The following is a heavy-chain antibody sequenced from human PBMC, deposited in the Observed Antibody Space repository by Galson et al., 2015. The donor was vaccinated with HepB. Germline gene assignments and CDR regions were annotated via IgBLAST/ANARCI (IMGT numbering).Heavy chain of an antibody. CDR2: ISYDGSNK. CDR1: GFTFSRYG. D-gene: IGHD4-23*01. CDR3: ARDYGGNPRDGMDV. J-gene: IGHJ6*02. V-gene: IGHV3-30*03. Sequence: SLRLSCAASGFTFSRYGMHWVRQAPGKGLEWVAVISYDGSNKYYADSVKGRFTISRDNSKNTLYLQMNSLRAEDTAVYYCARDYGGNPRDGMDVWGQGTTVTVSS.